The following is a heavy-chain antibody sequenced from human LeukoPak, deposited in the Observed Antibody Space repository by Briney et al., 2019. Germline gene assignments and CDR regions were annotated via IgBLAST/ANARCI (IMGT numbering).Heavy chain of an antibody. J-gene: IGHJ4*02. D-gene: IGHD1-1*01. CDR2: ISYDGSNK. CDR3: ARDSHDEASY. Sequence: PGGSLRLSCAASGFTFSSYAMHWVRQAPGKGLEWVAVISYDGSNKYYADSVKGRFTISRDNSKNTLYLQMNSLRAEDTAVYYCARDSHDEASYWGQGTLVTVSS. V-gene: IGHV3-30-3*01. CDR1: GFTFSSYA.